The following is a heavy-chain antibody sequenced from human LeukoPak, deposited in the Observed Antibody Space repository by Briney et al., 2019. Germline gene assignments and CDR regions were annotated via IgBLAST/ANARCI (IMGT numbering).Heavy chain of an antibody. CDR1: GGSFSGYY. CDR3: ARGPSSHWNSGRDYYMDV. Sequence: SETLSLTCAVYGGSFSGYYWSWIXXXXXKXLEWIGEINHSGSTNYNPSLKSRVTIXVDTSKNQFSLKLSSVTAADTAVYYCARGPSSHWNSGRDYYMDVWGKGTTVTVSS. J-gene: IGHJ6*03. V-gene: IGHV4-34*01. CDR2: INHSGST. D-gene: IGHD1-7*01.